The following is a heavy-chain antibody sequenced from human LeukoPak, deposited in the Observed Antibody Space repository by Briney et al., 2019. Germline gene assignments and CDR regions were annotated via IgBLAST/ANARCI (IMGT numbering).Heavy chain of an antibody. CDR2: MNSGGST. V-gene: IGHV3-66*01. CDR3: ARDTGTNNWNLHCDL. CDR1: GFTVSSKY. Sequence: TGESLRLSCAAFGFTVSSKYMSWVRQPPGKGLEWVSVMNSGGSTFYADSVKGRFTISRDNYKNPSYLQINSLRGADTAVYYCARDTGTNNWNLHCDLWGRGTLVTVSS. D-gene: IGHD1-7*01. J-gene: IGHJ2*01.